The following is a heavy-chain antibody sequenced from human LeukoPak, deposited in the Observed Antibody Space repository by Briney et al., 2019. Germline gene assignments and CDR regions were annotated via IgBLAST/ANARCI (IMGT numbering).Heavy chain of an antibody. D-gene: IGHD2-2*01. CDR2: ISSSSTTI. V-gene: IGHV3-11*04. CDR1: GFTFSDYY. J-gene: IGHJ6*03. Sequence: GGSLRLSCAASGFTFSDYYMSWIRQASGKGLEWVSYISSSSTTIYQADSVKGRFTISRDNAKNSLYLQMNSLRAEDTAVYYCARALSYCSSTSCSLYYYYYYMDAWGKGTTVTVSS. CDR3: ARALSYCSSTSCSLYYYYYYMDA.